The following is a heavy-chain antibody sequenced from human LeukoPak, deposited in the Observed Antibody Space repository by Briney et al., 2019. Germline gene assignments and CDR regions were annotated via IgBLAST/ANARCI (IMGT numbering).Heavy chain of an antibody. CDR2: INHSGST. D-gene: IGHD1-26*01. CDR3: ARRTLGGSYHRY. Sequence: PSETLSLTCAVYGGSFSGYYWSWIRQPPGKGLEWIGEINHSGSTNYNPSLKSRVTISVDTSKNQLSLKLSSVTAADTAVYYCARRTLGGSYHRYWGQGTLVTVSS. V-gene: IGHV4-34*01. CDR1: GGSFSGYY. J-gene: IGHJ4*02.